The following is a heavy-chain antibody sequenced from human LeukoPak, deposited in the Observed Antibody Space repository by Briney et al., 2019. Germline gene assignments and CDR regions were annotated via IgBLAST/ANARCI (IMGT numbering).Heavy chain of an antibody. CDR3: ARVGGYCSSTSCYDSEVDP. J-gene: IGHJ5*02. CDR2: IYYSGST. D-gene: IGHD2-2*01. V-gene: IGHV4-59*01. Sequence: SETLSLTCTVSGGSISSYYWSWIRQPPGKGLEWIGYIYYSGSTNYNPSLKSRVTISVDTSKNQFSLKLSSVTAADTAVYYCARVGGYCSSTSCYDSEVDPWGQGTLVTVSS. CDR1: GGSISSYY.